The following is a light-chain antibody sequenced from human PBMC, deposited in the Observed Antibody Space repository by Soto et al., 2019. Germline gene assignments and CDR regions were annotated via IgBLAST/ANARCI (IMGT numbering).Light chain of an antibody. J-gene: IGKJ1*01. CDR3: QQSGSSPWT. CDR1: QSVSSSY. V-gene: IGKV3-20*01. CDR2: GAS. Sequence: EIVLTQSPGTLSLSPGERATLSCRASQSVSSSYLAWYQQKPGQAPRLLIYGASSRATGIPERFSGSGSGTDFTLTISRLEPEDFAVYYCQQSGSSPWTFGQGTKVEIK.